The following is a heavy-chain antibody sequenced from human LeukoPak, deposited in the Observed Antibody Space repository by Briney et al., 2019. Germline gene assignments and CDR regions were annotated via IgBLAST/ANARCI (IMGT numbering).Heavy chain of an antibody. CDR2: FDPEDGET. Sequence: WMGGFDPEDGETIYAQKFQGRVTMTEDTSTDTAYMELSSLRSEDTAVYYCATPPIFGVIPGWGQGTLVTVSS. J-gene: IGHJ4*02. V-gene: IGHV1-24*01. D-gene: IGHD3-3*01. CDR3: ATPPIFGVIPG.